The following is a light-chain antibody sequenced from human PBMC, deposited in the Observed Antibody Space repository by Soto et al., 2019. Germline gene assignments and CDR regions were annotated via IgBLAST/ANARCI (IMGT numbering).Light chain of an antibody. J-gene: IGKJ1*01. CDR1: QSLRHSNGYNY. CDR2: LGS. V-gene: IGKV2-28*01. Sequence: DIVMTQSPLSLPVTPGEPASISCRSSQSLRHSNGYNYLDWYLQKPGQSPQLLIYLGSNRASGVPDRFSGSGSGTYFTLKISRVEAEDVGVYFCMQALQTPWTFGQGTKVDVK. CDR3: MQALQTPWT.